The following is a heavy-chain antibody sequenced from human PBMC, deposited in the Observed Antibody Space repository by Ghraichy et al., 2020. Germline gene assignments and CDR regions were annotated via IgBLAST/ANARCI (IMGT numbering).Heavy chain of an antibody. CDR1: GFTFTTYT. CDR2: ISSDSNSI. Sequence: GGSLRLSCVASGFTFTTYTINWVRQAPGKGLEWVSSISSDSNSIYYADSMRGRFTISRDNARNSLNLQMNSLRAEDTALYYCARSTSPTRHFDYWGQGTLVTVSS. CDR3: ARSTSPTRHFDY. D-gene: IGHD2-2*01. V-gene: IGHV3-21*06. J-gene: IGHJ4*02.